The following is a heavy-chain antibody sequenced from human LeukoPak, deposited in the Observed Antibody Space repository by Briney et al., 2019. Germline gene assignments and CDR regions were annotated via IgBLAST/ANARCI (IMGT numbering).Heavy chain of an antibody. D-gene: IGHD6-13*01. V-gene: IGHV1-69*04. CDR2: IIPILGIA. J-gene: IGHJ5*02. CDR1: GGTFSSYA. Sequence: ASVKVSCKASGGTFSSYAISWVRQAPGQGIEWMGRIIPILGIANYAQKFQGRVTITADKSTSTAYMELSSLRSEDTAVYYCARGRSGSFHNAFDPWGQGTLVTVSS. CDR3: ARGRSGSFHNAFDP.